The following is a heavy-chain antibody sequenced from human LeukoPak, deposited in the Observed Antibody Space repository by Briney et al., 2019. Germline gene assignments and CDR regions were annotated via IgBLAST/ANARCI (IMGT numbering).Heavy chain of an antibody. Sequence: GGSLRLSCAASGFTFSGYWMHWVRQVPGKGLVWVSRLNTDGSSTSYADSVKGRFTISRDNAKNTLYLQMNSLRAEDTAVYYCARDDAFRGVAMDVWGQGTTVTVSS. CDR3: ARDDAFRGVAMDV. CDR1: GFTFSGYW. CDR2: LNTDGSST. V-gene: IGHV3-74*01. J-gene: IGHJ6*01. D-gene: IGHD3-16*01.